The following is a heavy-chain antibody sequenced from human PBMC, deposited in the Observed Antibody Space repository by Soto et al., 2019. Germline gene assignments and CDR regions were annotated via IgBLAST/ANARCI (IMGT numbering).Heavy chain of an antibody. CDR2: IGNGGT. J-gene: IGHJ4*02. CDR1: GFSLSIYS. V-gene: IGHV3-48*02. Sequence: SGGSLRLSCALSGFSLSIYSMNWVRQAPGKGLEWVAYIGNGGTNYADSVKGRFTISRDTAKNSLDLQMNSLSDEDTAVYYCVRDHLWAFDYWGQGTLVTVSS. CDR3: VRDHLWAFDY. D-gene: IGHD7-27*01.